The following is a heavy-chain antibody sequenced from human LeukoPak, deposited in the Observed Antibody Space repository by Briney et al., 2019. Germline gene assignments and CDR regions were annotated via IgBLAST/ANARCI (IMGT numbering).Heavy chain of an antibody. V-gene: IGHV1-69*13. CDR1: GGTFSSYA. D-gene: IGHD6-13*01. Sequence: SVKVSCKASGGTFSSYAISWVRQAPGQGLEWMGGIIPIFGTSNYAQKFQGRDTITADESTSTAYLELSSLRSDDTAVYNGPRGLIAAACTAYYYYCMDVWGQGTTVTVSS. CDR2: IIPIFGTS. CDR3: PRGLIAAACTAYYYYCMDV. J-gene: IGHJ6*02.